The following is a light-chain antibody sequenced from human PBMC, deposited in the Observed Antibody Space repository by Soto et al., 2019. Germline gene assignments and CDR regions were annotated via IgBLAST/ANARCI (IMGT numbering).Light chain of an antibody. V-gene: IGKV1-27*01. CDR3: QKYNSAPPWT. CDR1: QGISSY. Sequence: IRVTHSPSSLSASAEDRVAMACRASQGISSYLASYQQKPGKAPKLLIYAASTLQSGVTSRFSGSGSGTDLTLTISSLQPEDVATYYCQKYNSAPPWTFGQGTKVDIK. J-gene: IGKJ1*01. CDR2: AAS.